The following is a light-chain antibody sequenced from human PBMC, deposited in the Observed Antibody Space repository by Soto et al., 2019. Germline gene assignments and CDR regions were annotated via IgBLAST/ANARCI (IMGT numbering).Light chain of an antibody. CDR1: QSVSSN. J-gene: IGKJ4*01. Sequence: EIVMTQSPATRSVSPGERATLSCRTSQSVSSNLAWYQQKPGQAPRLLIYGASTRAPGIPGRISGSGSGTECTLTIISLQSEDVAVYYCQQYNNWPPLTFGGGTKVEIK. CDR2: GAS. V-gene: IGKV3-15*01. CDR3: QQYNNWPPLT.